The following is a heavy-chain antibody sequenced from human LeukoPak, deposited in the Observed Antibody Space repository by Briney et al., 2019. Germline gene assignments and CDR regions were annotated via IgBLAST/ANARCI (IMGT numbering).Heavy chain of an antibody. CDR2: IYYSGST. J-gene: IGHJ4*02. V-gene: IGHV4-39*01. CDR1: GGSISSSSYY. Sequence: SGTLSLTCTVSGGSISSSSYYWGWIRQPPGKGLEWIGSIYYSGSTYYNPSLKSRVTISVDTSKNQFSLKLSSVTAADTAVYYCARHQSYYDSSGPPDYWGQGTLVTVSS. CDR3: ARHQSYYDSSGPPDY. D-gene: IGHD3-22*01.